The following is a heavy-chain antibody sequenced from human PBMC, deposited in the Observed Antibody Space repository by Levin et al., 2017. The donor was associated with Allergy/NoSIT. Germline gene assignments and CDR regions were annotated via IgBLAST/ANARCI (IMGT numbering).Heavy chain of an antibody. Sequence: SQTLSLPCAVYGGSFRGYYWSWIRQPPGKGLEWIGEINHSGSTNYNPSLKSRVTISVDTSKNQFSLKLSSVTAADTAVYYCASSGIAVPYDYWGQGTLVTVSS. CDR1: GGSFRGYY. CDR2: INHSGST. V-gene: IGHV4-34*01. D-gene: IGHD6-19*01. J-gene: IGHJ4*02. CDR3: ASSGIAVPYDY.